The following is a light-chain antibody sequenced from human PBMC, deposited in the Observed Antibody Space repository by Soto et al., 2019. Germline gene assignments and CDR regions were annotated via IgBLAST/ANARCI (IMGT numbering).Light chain of an antibody. CDR3: SSYTSSSTLMV. V-gene: IGLV2-14*01. CDR2: DVT. J-gene: IGLJ3*02. CDR1: SSDVGAYNY. Sequence: QSALTQPASVSGSPGQSITISCTGTSSDVGAYNYVSWYQQHPGKAPKLLIYDVTNRPSGVSSRFSGSKSGNTACLTISGLQAEDEADYYCSSYTSSSTLMVFGGGTKLTVL.